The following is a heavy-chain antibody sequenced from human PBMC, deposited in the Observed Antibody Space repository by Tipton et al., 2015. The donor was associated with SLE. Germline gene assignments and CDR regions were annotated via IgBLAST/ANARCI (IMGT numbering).Heavy chain of an antibody. CDR1: KFTFSAYW. CDR3: ASDPYQSGGYGAFDI. D-gene: IGHD3-22*01. V-gene: IGHV3-7*01. J-gene: IGHJ3*02. Sequence: GSLRLSCAASKFTFSAYWMTWVRQAPGKGLEWVANIKHDGTETVYVDSVKGRFTISRGNAKNSLYLQMNSLRDEDTAVYFCASDPYQSGGYGAFDIWGQGTMVTVSS. CDR2: IKHDGTET.